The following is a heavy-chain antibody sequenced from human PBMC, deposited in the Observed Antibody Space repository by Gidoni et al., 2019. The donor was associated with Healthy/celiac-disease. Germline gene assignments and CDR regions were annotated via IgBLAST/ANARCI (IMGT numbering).Heavy chain of an antibody. CDR2: ISVSGGST. Sequence: ELQLLASGGGLVQPGGSLRLSCGALGFTFIRHDMSWVRQAPGKGLEWVSAISVSGGSTYYADSVKGRVTISRDNSKNTLYLQMNSLRAEDTAVYYCAKDRDYYGSGSYSDWGQGTLVTVSS. CDR1: GFTFIRHD. J-gene: IGHJ4*02. CDR3: AKDRDYYGSGSYSD. V-gene: IGHV3-23*01. D-gene: IGHD3-10*01.